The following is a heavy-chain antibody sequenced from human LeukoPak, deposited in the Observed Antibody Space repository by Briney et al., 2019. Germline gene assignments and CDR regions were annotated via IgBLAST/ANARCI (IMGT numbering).Heavy chain of an antibody. CDR3: ARGDHYYGSGSYYYYYYMDV. V-gene: IGHV1-69*13. CDR1: GGTFSSYA. Sequence: TXKVSCKASGGTFSSYAISWVRQAPGQGLEWMGGIIPIFGTANYAQKFQGRVTITADESTSTAYMELSSLRSEDTAVYYCARGDHYYGSGSYYYYYYMDVWGKGTTVTVSS. CDR2: IIPIFGTA. J-gene: IGHJ6*03. D-gene: IGHD3-10*01.